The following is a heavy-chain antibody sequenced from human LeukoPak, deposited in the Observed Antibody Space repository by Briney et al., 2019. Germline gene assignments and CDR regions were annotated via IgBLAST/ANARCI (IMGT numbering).Heavy chain of an antibody. CDR2: IYSGGST. CDR3: ARTIAEAGTEGFDY. V-gene: IGHV3-53*01. D-gene: IGHD6-19*01. CDR1: GFTVSSNS. Sequence: GGSLRLSCAASGFTVSSNSMNWVRQAPGKGLEWVSVIYSGGSTYYADSVKGRFTISRDNSKNTLFLQMNSLRAEDTAVYYCARTIAEAGTEGFDYWGQGTLVTVSS. J-gene: IGHJ4*02.